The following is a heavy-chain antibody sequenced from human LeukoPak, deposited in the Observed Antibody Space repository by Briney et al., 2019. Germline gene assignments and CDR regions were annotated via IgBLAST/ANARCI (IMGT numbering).Heavy chain of an antibody. V-gene: IGHV3-23*01. D-gene: IGHD3-3*01. CDR1: GFTFSSYA. Sequence: GGSLRLSCAASGFTFSSYAMSWVRQAPGKGLEWVSAISGSGGSTYYADSVEGRFTISRDNSKNTLYLQMNSLRAEDTAVYYCAKDYDFWSGGFDYWGQGTLVTVSS. J-gene: IGHJ4*02. CDR2: ISGSGGST. CDR3: AKDYDFWSGGFDY.